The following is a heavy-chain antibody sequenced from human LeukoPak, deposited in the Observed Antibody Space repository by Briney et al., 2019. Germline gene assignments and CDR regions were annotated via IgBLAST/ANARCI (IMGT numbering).Heavy chain of an antibody. D-gene: IGHD6-19*01. CDR3: AKYSSSGWYYMDV. CDR2: IWYDGSNR. J-gene: IGHJ6*03. Sequence: GGSLRLTCAASGFTFSSYAMSWVRQAPGKGLEWVAVIWYDGSNRYYADSVKGRFTISRDNSKNTLYLQMGSLRADDTAVYYCAKYSSSGWYYMDVWGKGTTVTVSS. V-gene: IGHV3-33*06. CDR1: GFTFSSYA.